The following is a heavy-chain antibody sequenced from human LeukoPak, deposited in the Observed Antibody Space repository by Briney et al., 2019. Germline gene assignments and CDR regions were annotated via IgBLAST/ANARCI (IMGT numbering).Heavy chain of an antibody. D-gene: IGHD2-2*01. J-gene: IGHJ6*03. Sequence: SETLSLTCTVSGGSISSYYCSWIRQPPGKGLEWIGYMYYSGITKYNPSLKSRVSISVDTSKNQFSLKLSSVTAADTAVYYCARDIVVPAAISPFMDYYYYMDVWGKGTTVTVSS. CDR2: MYYSGIT. V-gene: IGHV4-59*12. CDR3: ARDIVVPAAISPFMDYYYYMDV. CDR1: GGSISSYY.